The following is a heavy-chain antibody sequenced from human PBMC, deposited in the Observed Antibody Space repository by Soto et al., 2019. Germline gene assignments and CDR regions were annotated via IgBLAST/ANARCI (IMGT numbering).Heavy chain of an antibody. Sequence: ASVKVSCKASGYTFTGYYMHWVRQAPGQGLEWMGWINPNSGGTNYAQKFQGWVTMTRDTSISTAYMELSRLRSDDTAVYYCARSPSAYYDILTGYSSYYFDYWAQGTLVTVSS. J-gene: IGHJ4*02. D-gene: IGHD3-9*01. CDR3: ARSPSAYYDILTGYSSYYFDY. CDR2: INPNSGGT. V-gene: IGHV1-2*04. CDR1: GYTFTGYY.